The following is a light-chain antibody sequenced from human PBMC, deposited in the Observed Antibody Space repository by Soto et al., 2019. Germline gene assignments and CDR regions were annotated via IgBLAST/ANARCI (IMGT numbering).Light chain of an antibody. J-gene: IGKJ4*01. CDR1: QSVSSY. Sequence: EIVLTQSPGTLSLSPGERATLSCRASQSVSSYLAWYQQKPGQAPRLLIYDASNTATGIPARFSGSGSGTDFTLTISSLQPEDFATYYCQQSYSTPLTFGGGTKVDI. CDR2: DAS. CDR3: QQSYSTPLT. V-gene: IGKV3-11*01.